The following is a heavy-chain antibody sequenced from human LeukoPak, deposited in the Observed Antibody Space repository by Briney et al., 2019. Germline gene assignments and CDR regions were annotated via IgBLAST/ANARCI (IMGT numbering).Heavy chain of an antibody. V-gene: IGHV1-18*01. D-gene: IGHD4-17*01. CDR1: GYTGTSYG. Sequence: GASVKVSYKASGYTGTSYGSSWVRQAPGQGLEWMGWMSAYNGNTNYAKKLQGRVTMTTETSTSTEYMEWRRLRSDDTAVYYCARVLIGPTVTPPSDYCGQGPLVTVSS. CDR2: MSAYNGNT. CDR3: ARVLIGPTVTPPSDY. J-gene: IGHJ4*02.